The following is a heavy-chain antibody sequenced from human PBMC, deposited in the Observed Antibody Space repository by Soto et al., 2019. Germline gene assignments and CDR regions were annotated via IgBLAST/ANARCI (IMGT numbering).Heavy chain of an antibody. Sequence: SETLSLTCTVSGGSISSSTYYWGWIRQPPGKVLEWIGTIYYSGIIYYNPSLKSRVTISVDTSKNQFSLKLNSVTAADTALYYCARESYYGSGATVVGYWGLGTLVTVS. V-gene: IGHV4-39*07. CDR3: ARESYYGSGATVVGY. D-gene: IGHD3-10*01. CDR2: IYYSGII. J-gene: IGHJ4*02. CDR1: GGSISSSTYY.